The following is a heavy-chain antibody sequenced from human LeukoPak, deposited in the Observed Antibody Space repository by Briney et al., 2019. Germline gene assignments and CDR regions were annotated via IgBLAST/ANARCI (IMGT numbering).Heavy chain of an antibody. CDR1: GFTFSNYW. CDR2: INSDGSST. D-gene: IGHD1-26*01. J-gene: IGHJ6*03. CDR3: ARVSSGSHFGYYYYYMDV. V-gene: IGHV3-74*01. Sequence: PGGSLRLSCAASGFTFSNYWMHWVRQAPGKGLVWVSRINSDGSSTSYADSVKGRFTISRDNAKNTLYLQMNSLRAEDTAVYYCARVSSGSHFGYYYYYMDVWGKGTTVTVSS.